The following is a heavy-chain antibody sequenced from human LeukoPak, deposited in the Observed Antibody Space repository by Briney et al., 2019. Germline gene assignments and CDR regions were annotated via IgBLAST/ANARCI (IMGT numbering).Heavy chain of an antibody. V-gene: IGHV3-23*01. D-gene: IGHD2-15*01. CDR3: ARGRAVVAASDSWFDP. Sequence: PGGSLRLSCAASGFTFSSYGMSWVRQAPGKGLEWVSAISGSGGSTYYADSVKDRFTISRDNSKNTLYLQMNSLRAEDTAVYYCARGRAVVAASDSWFDPWGQGTLVTVSS. J-gene: IGHJ5*02. CDR2: ISGSGGST. CDR1: GFTFSSYG.